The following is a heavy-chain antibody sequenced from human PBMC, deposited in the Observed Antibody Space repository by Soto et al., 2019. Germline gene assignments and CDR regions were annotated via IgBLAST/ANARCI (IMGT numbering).Heavy chain of an antibody. CDR3: ARDLGTYYYDSSGYYHNWFDP. CDR2: ISYDGSNK. CDR1: GFTFSSYA. D-gene: IGHD3-22*01. J-gene: IGHJ5*02. Sequence: LRLSCAASGFTFSSYAMHWVRQAPGKGLEWVAVISYDGSNKYYADSVKGRFTISRDNSKNTLYLQMNSLRAEDTAVYYCARDLGTYYYDSSGYYHNWFDPWGQGTLVTVSS. V-gene: IGHV3-30-3*01.